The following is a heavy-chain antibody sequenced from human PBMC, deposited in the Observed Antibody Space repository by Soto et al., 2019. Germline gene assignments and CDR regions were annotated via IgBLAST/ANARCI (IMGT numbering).Heavy chain of an antibody. V-gene: IGHV3-23*01. CDR3: AKSVGATDFDD. D-gene: IGHD1-26*01. Sequence: EVQLLESGGGLVQPGGSLRLSCAASGFTFSSYAMSWVSQAPGKGLEWVSAISGSGGSTYYADSVKGRFTISRDNSKNTLYLQMNSLRAEDTAVDDCAKSVGATDFDDWGHGTLVTVSS. J-gene: IGHJ4*01. CDR2: ISGSGGST. CDR1: GFTFSSYA.